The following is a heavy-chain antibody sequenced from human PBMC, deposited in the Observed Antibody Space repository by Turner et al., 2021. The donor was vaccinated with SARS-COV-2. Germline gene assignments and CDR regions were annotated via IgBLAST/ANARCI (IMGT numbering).Heavy chain of an antibody. CDR1: GGSFRGYY. D-gene: IGHD2-15*01. Sequence: QVQLQQWGAGLLKPSETLSRSCAVHGGSFRGYYGGCLRQAPGKGLDCIGELNHSGSTNYNPSLKSRISISIDTAKSQFSLNLNSVTAADTAVYYCARAGRGGFDPWGQGTLVTVSS. CDR2: LNHSGST. J-gene: IGHJ5*02. V-gene: IGHV4-34*01. CDR3: ARAGRGGFDP.